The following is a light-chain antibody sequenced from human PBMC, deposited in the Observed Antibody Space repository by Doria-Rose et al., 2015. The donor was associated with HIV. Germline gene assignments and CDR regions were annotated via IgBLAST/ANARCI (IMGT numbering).Light chain of an antibody. Sequence: TQSPSSLSASLRDRVNITCRSSQSISTYLNWYQQTPGKPPKLLIYAASTLQSGVSSRFSGSGSGTDFTLTISNLQPEDIATYYCQQSYNNPPWTFGQGTKVEIK. CDR2: AAS. CDR1: QSISTY. V-gene: IGKV1-39*01. J-gene: IGKJ1*01. CDR3: QQSYNNPPWT.